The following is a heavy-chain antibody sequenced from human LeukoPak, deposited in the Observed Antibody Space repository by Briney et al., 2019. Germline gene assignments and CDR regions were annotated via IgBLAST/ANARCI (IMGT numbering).Heavy chain of an antibody. V-gene: IGHV4-34*01. J-gene: IGHJ6*04. CDR2: INHSGST. CDR1: GGSFSGYY. CDR3: ARGRRHIVVVPAAKDGMDV. D-gene: IGHD2-2*01. Sequence: SETLSLTCAVYGGSFSGYYWSWIRQPPGKGLEWIGEINHSGSTNYNPSLKSRVTISVDTSKNQFSLKLSSVTAADTAVYYRARGRRHIVVVPAAKDGMDVWGKGTTVTVSS.